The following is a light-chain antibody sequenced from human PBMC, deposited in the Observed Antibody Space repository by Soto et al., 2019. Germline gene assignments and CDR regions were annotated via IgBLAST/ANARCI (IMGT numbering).Light chain of an antibody. Sequence: SVLTQAPSVSGIPGQSVTISCSGSDSNIGSNTVNWYQQLPGMAPKLLIYINYKRPSGVPDRFSASKSDTSASLAISGLQSEDEAHYYCAVWDDTLDAWVFGGGTKVTVL. CDR3: AVWDDTLDAWV. CDR1: DSNIGSNT. J-gene: IGLJ3*02. CDR2: INY. V-gene: IGLV1-44*01.